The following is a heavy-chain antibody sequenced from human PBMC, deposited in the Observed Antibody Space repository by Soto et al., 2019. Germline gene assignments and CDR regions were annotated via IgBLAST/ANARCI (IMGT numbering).Heavy chain of an antibody. J-gene: IGHJ6*02. CDR3: ARLSIGGNYYYYGMDV. D-gene: IGHD1-26*01. CDR1: GYSFTSYW. CDR2: IYPGDSDT. V-gene: IGHV5-51*01. Sequence: GESLKISGKGSGYSFTSYWIGWVRQMPGKGLEWMGIIYPGDSDTRYSPSFQGQVTISADKSISTAYLQWSSLKASDTAMYYCARLSIGGNYYYYGMDVWGQGTTVTVSS.